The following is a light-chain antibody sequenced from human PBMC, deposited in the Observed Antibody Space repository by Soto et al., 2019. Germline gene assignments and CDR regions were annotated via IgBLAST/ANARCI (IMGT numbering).Light chain of an antibody. J-gene: IGKJ2*01. CDR3: QQYNNWPYT. CDR2: AAS. V-gene: IGKV1-5*01. Sequence: DIKMNQSPSTLSASVGDRVTITCRASHSISPYLAWYRQKPRTAPKLLIYAASNLQSGVPSRFSGSGSGTDFTLTISSLQSEDFAVYYCQQYNNWPYTFGQGTKVDI. CDR1: HSISPY.